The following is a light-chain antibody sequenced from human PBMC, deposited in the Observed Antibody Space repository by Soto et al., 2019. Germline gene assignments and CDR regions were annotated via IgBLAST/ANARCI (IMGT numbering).Light chain of an antibody. CDR2: AAS. Sequence: AIQLTQSPSSLYASVGARVPITCRASQAIRTALGWYQQKPGKVHKLLIYAASILQSGVPSRFSGSGSGTDFTLTISSLQPEEFATYYCLIDFRYFWAVGQGTKVDIK. CDR1: QAIRTA. CDR3: LIDFRYFWA. V-gene: IGKV1-6*01. J-gene: IGKJ1*01.